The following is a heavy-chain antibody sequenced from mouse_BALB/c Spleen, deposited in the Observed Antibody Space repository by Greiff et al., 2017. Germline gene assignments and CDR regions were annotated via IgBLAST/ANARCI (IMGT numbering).Heavy chain of an antibody. CDR1: GFTFSSYA. V-gene: IGHV5-6-5*01. Sequence: EVKLQESGGGLVKPGGSLKLSCAASGFTFSSYAMSWVRQTPEKRLEWVASISSGGSTYYPDSVKGRFTISRDNARNILYLQMSSLRSEDTAMYYCARGGITTVVAYYYAMDYWGQGTSVTVSS. J-gene: IGHJ4*01. CDR3: ARGGITTVVAYYYAMDY. CDR2: ISSGGST. D-gene: IGHD1-1*01.